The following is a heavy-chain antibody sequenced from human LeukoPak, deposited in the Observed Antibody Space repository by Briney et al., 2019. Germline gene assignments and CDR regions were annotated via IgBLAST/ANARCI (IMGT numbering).Heavy chain of an antibody. CDR3: ARERDRGNDFGDSVDY. V-gene: IGHV3-20*04. CDR2: LNWNGADT. J-gene: IGHJ4*02. Sequence: PGRSLRLSCAASGFPLADNGVSWVRQPPGKGLEWVCGLNWNGADTAYADSVKGRFTVSRDNAKNSLYLQMTGLTAEDTAFYYCARERDRGNDFGDSVDYWGQGTLVTVSS. D-gene: IGHD4-17*01. CDR1: GFPLADNG.